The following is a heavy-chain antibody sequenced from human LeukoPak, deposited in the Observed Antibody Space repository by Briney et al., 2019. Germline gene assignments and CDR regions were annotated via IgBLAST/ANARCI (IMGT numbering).Heavy chain of an antibody. CDR2: ISGSGT. Sequence: GGSLRLSCATSGFTFRSYAMIWVRQAPERGLQWVSGISGSGTYYADFAKGRFTISRDNSKNTLYLQMNSLRAEDTAVYYCARDSGTYFDYWGQGTLVTVSS. CDR3: ARDSGTYFDY. D-gene: IGHD1-1*01. CDR1: GFTFRSYA. V-gene: IGHV3-23*01. J-gene: IGHJ4*02.